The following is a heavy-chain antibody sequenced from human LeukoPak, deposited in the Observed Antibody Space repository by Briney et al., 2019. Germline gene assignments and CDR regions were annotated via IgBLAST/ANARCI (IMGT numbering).Heavy chain of an antibody. D-gene: IGHD3-22*01. CDR2: IDPSDSYT. V-gene: IGHV5-10-1*01. CDR1: VHSFTSYW. CDR3: ATLYYYNSSGYYSNFDY. Sequence: GESLNISCKFSVHSFTSYWISWVRQMPGKGLEWMGRIDPSDSYTNYSPSFQGHVTISADKSITTAYLQWSSLKASDTAMYYCATLYYYNSSGYYSNFDYWGQGTLVTVSS. J-gene: IGHJ4*02.